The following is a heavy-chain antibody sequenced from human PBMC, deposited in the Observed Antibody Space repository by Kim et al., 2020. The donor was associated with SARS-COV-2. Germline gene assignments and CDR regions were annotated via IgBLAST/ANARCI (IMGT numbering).Heavy chain of an antibody. CDR1: GYSFTSYW. D-gene: IGHD1-26*01. J-gene: IGHJ6*02. CDR2: IDPSDSYT. Sequence: GESLKISCKGSGYSFTSYWISWVRQMPGKGLEWMGRIDPSDSYTNYSPSFQGNVTISADKSISTAYLQWSSLKASDTAMYYCAISILYTGATTRYYGMDVWGQGTTVTVSS. V-gene: IGHV5-10-1*01. CDR3: AISILYTGATTRYYGMDV.